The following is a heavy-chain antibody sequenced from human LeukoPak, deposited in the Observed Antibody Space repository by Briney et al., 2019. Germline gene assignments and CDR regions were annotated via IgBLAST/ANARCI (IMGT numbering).Heavy chain of an antibody. D-gene: IGHD2-2*01. Sequence: ASVKVSCKASGYTFTGYYMHWVRQAPGQGLEWMGWISAYNGNTNYAQKLQGRVTMTTDTSTSTAYMELRSLRSDDTAVYYCARDVYHCSSTSCYPSSRDYYYYYGMDVWGQGTTVTVSS. CDR1: GYTFTGYY. CDR2: ISAYNGNT. V-gene: IGHV1-18*04. J-gene: IGHJ6*02. CDR3: ARDVYHCSSTSCYPSSRDYYYYYGMDV.